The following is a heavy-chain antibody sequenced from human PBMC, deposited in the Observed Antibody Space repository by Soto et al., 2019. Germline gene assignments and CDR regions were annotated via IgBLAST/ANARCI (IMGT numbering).Heavy chain of an antibody. CDR3: AREVIAVASYFYYGMDV. CDR2: IWYDGSNK. CDR1: GFTFSSYG. J-gene: IGHJ6*02. Sequence: ESGGGVVQPGRSLRLSCAASGFTFSSYGMHWVRQAPGKGLEWMAVIWYDGSNKYYADSVKGRFTISRDNSKNTLYLQMNSLRAEDTAVYYCAREVIAVASYFYYGMDVWGQGTTVTVSS. D-gene: IGHD6-19*01. V-gene: IGHV3-33*01.